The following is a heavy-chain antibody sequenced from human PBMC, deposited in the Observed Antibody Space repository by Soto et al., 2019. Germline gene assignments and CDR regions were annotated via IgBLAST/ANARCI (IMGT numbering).Heavy chain of an antibody. CDR2: VYETGST. Sequence: LSLTCTVSGGSINSYYWNWVRQPPGKGLEWIAYVYETGSTDYNPSLKSRLTISLDTSKNHFSLKLSSVTAADTAVYYCARSSGSFYLNFDYWGQGALVTV. V-gene: IGHV4-59*01. D-gene: IGHD3-10*01. J-gene: IGHJ4*02. CDR1: GGSINSYY. CDR3: ARSSGSFYLNFDY.